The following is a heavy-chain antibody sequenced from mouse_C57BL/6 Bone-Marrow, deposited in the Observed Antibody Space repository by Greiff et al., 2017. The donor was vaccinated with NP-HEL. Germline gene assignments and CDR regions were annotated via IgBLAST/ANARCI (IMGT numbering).Heavy chain of an antibody. CDR3: AREGTAQADY. CDR2: IDPSDSYT. CDR1: GYTFTSYW. J-gene: IGHJ2*01. V-gene: IGHV1-69*01. Sequence: VKLQQPGAELVMPGASVKLSCKASGYTFTSYWMHWVKQRPGQGLEWIGEIDPSDSYTNYNQKFKGKSTLTVDKSSSTAYMQLSSLTSEDSAVYYCAREGTAQADYWGQGTTLTVSS. D-gene: IGHD3-2*02.